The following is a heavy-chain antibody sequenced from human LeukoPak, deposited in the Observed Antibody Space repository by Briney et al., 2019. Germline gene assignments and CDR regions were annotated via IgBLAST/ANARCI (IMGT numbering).Heavy chain of an antibody. CDR3: ATEVEDGMDV. D-gene: IGHD2-2*01. Sequence: ASVKVSCKASGYTFTSYAMHWVRQAPGQRLEWMGWINAGNGNTKYSQKFQGRVTMTEDTSTDTAYMELSSLRSEDTAVYYCATEVEDGMDVWGQGTTVTVSS. CDR2: INAGNGNT. V-gene: IGHV1-3*01. CDR1: GYTFTSYA. J-gene: IGHJ6*02.